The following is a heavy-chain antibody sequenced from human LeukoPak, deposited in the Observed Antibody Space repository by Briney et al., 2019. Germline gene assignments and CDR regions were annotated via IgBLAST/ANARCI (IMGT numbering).Heavy chain of an antibody. CDR3: ARHSANWNYLVY. J-gene: IGHJ4*02. V-gene: IGHV3-7*03. Sequence: GGSLRLSCAASGFTFSSYWMSWVRQPPGKGLEWVANIKQDGSEEYYVDSVKGRFTISRDNAKKSMYLQMNSLRAEDTAVYYCARHSANWNYLVYWGQGTLVTVSS. CDR1: GFTFSSYW. CDR2: IKQDGSEE. D-gene: IGHD1-1*01.